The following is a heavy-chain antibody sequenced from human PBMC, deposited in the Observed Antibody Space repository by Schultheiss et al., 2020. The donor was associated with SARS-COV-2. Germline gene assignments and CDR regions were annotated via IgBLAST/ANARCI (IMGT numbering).Heavy chain of an antibody. CDR3: ARAVYSSSLDY. CDR2: IWYDGSNK. D-gene: IGHD6-13*01. J-gene: IGHJ4*02. V-gene: IGHV3-33*01. Sequence: GGSLRLSCAASGFTFSSYGMHWVRQAPGKGLEWVAVIWYDGSNKYYADSVKGRFTISRDNSKNTLYLQMNSLRAEDTAVYYCARAVYSSSLDYWGQGTLVTVSS. CDR1: GFTFSSYG.